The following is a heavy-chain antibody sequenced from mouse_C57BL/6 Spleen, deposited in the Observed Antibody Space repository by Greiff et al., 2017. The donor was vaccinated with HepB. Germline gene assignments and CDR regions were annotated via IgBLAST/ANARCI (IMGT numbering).Heavy chain of an antibody. V-gene: IGHV1-64*01. D-gene: IGHD2-3*01. Sequence: QVQLQQPGAELVKPGASVKLSCKASGYTFTSYWMHWVKQRPGQGLEWIGMIHPNSGSTNYNEKFKSKATLTVDKSSSTAYMQLSSLTSEDSAVYYCARFDDGYYEFAYWGQGTLVTVSA. CDR2: IHPNSGST. CDR1: GYTFTSYW. CDR3: ARFDDGYYEFAY. J-gene: IGHJ3*01.